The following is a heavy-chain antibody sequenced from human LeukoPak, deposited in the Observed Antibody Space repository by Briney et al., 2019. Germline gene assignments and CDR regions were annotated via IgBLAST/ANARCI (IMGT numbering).Heavy chain of an antibody. J-gene: IGHJ6*03. CDR2: IIPILGIA. CDR1: GGTFSSYT. CDR3: ARGPRGWELLPYYYYYMDV. D-gene: IGHD1-26*01. Sequence: SVKVSCKASGGTFSSYTISWVRQAPGQGLEWLGRIIPILGIANYAQKFQGRVTITADKSTSTAYMEPSSLRSEDTAVYYCARGPRGWELLPYYYYYMDVWGKGTTVTVSS. V-gene: IGHV1-69*02.